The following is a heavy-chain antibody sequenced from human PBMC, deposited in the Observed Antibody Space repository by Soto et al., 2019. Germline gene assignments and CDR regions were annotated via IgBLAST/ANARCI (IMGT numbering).Heavy chain of an antibody. J-gene: IGHJ6*02. CDR3: AREGMDV. Sequence: QVQLVQSGAEVKKPGASVKVSCKASGYTFTSYDINWVRQATGQGLEWMGYMNPNSGNTVYAQQFQGRVPMTWDTSITTAYMELSSLRSEDTAVYYCAREGMDVWGQGTTVTVSS. V-gene: IGHV1-8*01. CDR2: MNPNSGNT. CDR1: GYTFTSYD.